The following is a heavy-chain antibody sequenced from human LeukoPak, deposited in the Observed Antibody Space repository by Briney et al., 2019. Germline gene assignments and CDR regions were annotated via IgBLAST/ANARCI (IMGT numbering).Heavy chain of an antibody. D-gene: IGHD3-9*01. CDR2: ISSSGSTI. J-gene: IGHJ5*02. CDR3: ARLVLTGYDGWFDP. V-gene: IGHV3-11*04. CDR1: GFTFSDYY. Sequence: GGSLRLSCAASGFTFSDYYMSWIRQAPGKGLEWVSYISSSGSTIYYADSVKGRFTISRDNAKNSLYLQMNSLRAEDSAVYYCARLVLTGYDGWFDPWGQGTLVTVSS.